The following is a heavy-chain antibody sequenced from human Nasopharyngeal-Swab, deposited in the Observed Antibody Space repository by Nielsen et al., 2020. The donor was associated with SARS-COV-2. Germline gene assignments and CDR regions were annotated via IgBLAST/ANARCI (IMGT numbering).Heavy chain of an antibody. V-gene: IGHV3-15*01. Sequence: VRQASGKGLEWVGRIKSKTDGGTTDYAAPVKGRFTISRDDSKNTLYLQMNSLKTEDTAVYYCTTAELSTDFDFDYWGQGTLVTVSS. CDR3: TTAELSTDFDFDY. J-gene: IGHJ4*02. D-gene: IGHD3-16*02. CDR2: IKSKTDGGTT.